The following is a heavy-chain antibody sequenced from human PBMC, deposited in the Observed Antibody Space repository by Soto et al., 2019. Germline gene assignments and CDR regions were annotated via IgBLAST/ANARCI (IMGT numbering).Heavy chain of an antibody. Sequence: HPSESLTLSCRASGYTFSNYYIIWVRQAPGKGLEWVANIKHDGGEKYYADSERGRFTIPSDNTQNSMYLLMNGLRAEATAVYCCARAPDYGPHLDYWGQGILVTVSS. V-gene: IGHV3-7*03. J-gene: IGHJ4*02. CDR3: ARAPDYGPHLDY. CDR1: GYTFSNYY. CDR2: IKHDGGEK. D-gene: IGHD4-17*01.